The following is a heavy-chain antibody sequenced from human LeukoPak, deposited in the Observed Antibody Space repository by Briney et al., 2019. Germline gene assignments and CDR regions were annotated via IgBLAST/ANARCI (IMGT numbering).Heavy chain of an antibody. V-gene: IGHV1-24*01. Sequence: ASVKVSCKVSGYTLTELSMHWVRQAPGKGLEWMGGFDPEDGETIYAQKFQGRVTITADESTSTAYMELSSLRSEDTAVYYCARVGYSSSWYSDYWGQGTLVTVSS. D-gene: IGHD6-13*01. J-gene: IGHJ4*02. CDR3: ARVGYSSSWYSDY. CDR1: GYTLTELS. CDR2: FDPEDGET.